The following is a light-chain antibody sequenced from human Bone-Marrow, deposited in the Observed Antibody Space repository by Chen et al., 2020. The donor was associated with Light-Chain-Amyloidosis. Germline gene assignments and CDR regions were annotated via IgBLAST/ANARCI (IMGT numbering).Light chain of an antibody. Sequence: SYELTQPPSASVSPGQTARIPFAGDDLQTKYAYGYHQKPGQAPVLVIHGDTVRPSGISERFSGSSSGTTATLTIRGVQAEDEADYHCQSADSSGTYEVIFGGGTKLTVL. V-gene: IGLV3-25*03. CDR3: QSADSSGTYEVI. CDR1: DLQTKY. CDR2: GDT. J-gene: IGLJ2*01.